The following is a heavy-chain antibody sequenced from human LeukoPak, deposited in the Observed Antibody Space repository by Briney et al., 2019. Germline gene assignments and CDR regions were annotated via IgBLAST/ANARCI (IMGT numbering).Heavy chain of an antibody. CDR3: ARDDDSGTHTFDY. V-gene: IGHV1-69*05. D-gene: IGHD1-14*01. Sequence: SVKVSCKASGYTFTGYYMHWVRQAPGQGLEWMGGIIPIFGTANYAQKFQGRVTITTDESTSTAYMELSSLRSEDTAVYYCARDDDSGTHTFDYWGQGTLVTVSS. J-gene: IGHJ4*02. CDR2: IIPIFGTA. CDR1: GYTFTGYY.